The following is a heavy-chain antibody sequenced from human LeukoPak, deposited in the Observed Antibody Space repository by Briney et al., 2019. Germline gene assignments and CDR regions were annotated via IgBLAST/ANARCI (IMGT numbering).Heavy chain of an antibody. Sequence: GGSLRLSCAASGFTFSSYWMHWVRQAPGKGLVWVSRINSDGSSTSYADSVKGRFTISRDNAKNTLYLQMNSLRAEDTAVYYCARLVYDFWSGYYWLDYWGQGTLVTVSS. J-gene: IGHJ4*02. CDR3: ARLVYDFWSGYYWLDY. CDR1: GFTFSSYW. V-gene: IGHV3-74*01. D-gene: IGHD3-3*01. CDR2: INSDGSST.